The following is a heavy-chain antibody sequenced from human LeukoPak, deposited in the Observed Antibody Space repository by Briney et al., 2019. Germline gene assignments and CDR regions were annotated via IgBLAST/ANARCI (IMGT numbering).Heavy chain of an antibody. Sequence: ASVKVSCKASGYTFTGYYMHWVRQAPGQGLEWMGRINTNSGGTTYAQKFLGRVTMTAVNSISKDYSEQSRLISDDTAAYYWARAPVDNWNYDFWGQGTLVTVSS. J-gene: IGHJ4*02. CDR3: ARAPVDNWNYDF. V-gene: IGHV1-2*06. D-gene: IGHD1-7*01. CDR1: GYTFTGYY. CDR2: INTNSGGT.